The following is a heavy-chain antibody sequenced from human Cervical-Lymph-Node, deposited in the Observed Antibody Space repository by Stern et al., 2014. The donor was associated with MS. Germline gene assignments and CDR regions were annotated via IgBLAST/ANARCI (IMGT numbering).Heavy chain of an antibody. V-gene: IGHV1-24*01. J-gene: IGHJ4*02. Sequence: QDQLVQSGAEVKKPGASVKVSCKVSGYSLTELSMHWVRQAPGKGLEWMGAFDVEDGETFYAQKFLGRVNMTEDTSTDTAYMELSSLTSEDTAVYYCARGWELRGFDYWGQGTLVTVSS. D-gene: IGHD4-23*01. CDR2: FDVEDGET. CDR3: ARGWELRGFDY. CDR1: GYSLTELS.